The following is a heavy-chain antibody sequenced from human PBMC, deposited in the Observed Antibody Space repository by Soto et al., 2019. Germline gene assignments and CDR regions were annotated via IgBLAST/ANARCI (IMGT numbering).Heavy chain of an antibody. CDR2: IYWNEDK. D-gene: IGHD6-13*01. CDR3: AHRDSIALFDY. Sequence: SGPTLVNPTQTLTLTCTFSGFSLSTSGVGVGWIRQPPEKALERLAPIYWNEDKRYSPSLKSRLTITKDTSKNQVALTMTNMDPVDTATYYCAHRDSIALFDYWGQGTLVTVSS. CDR1: GFSLSTSGVG. J-gene: IGHJ4*02. V-gene: IGHV2-5*01.